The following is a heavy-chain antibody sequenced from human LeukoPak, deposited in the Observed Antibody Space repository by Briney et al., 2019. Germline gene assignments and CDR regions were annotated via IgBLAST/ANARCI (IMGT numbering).Heavy chain of an antibody. J-gene: IGHJ3*02. D-gene: IGHD1-14*01. CDR2: IYYSGST. Sequence: SETLSLTCTVSGGSISSYYWSWIRQPPGKGLEWIGSIYYSGSTYYNPSLKSRVTISVDTSKNQFSLKLSSVTAADTAVYYCARVRRTSPNGIFDIWGQGTMVTVSS. CDR1: GGSISSYY. V-gene: IGHV4-39*07. CDR3: ARVRRTSPNGIFDI.